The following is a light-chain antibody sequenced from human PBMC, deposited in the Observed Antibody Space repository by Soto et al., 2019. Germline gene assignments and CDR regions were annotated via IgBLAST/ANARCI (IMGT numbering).Light chain of an antibody. J-gene: IGKJ1*01. Sequence: DIQMTQSPSSLSASVGDRVNISCRASQSISSYLNWYQQKPGKAPKLLIYAASSLQSGVPSRFSGRGSGTDFTLTISSLQPDDFATYYCQQYNSYLTFGQGTKVDIK. CDR3: QQYNSYLT. CDR2: AAS. V-gene: IGKV1-39*01. CDR1: QSISSY.